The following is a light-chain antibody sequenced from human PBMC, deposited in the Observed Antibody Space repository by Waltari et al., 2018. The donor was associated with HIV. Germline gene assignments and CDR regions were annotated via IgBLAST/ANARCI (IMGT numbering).Light chain of an antibody. CDR1: NSNIGAGYD. CDR2: GNS. Sequence: QSVLTQPPSVSGAPGQRVTIPCTGSNSNIGAGYDIPWYQPLPGTAPKLLIYGNSNRPSGVPDRFSGSKSGTSASLAITGLQAEDEADYYCQSYDSSLSGWVFGGGTKLTVL. J-gene: IGLJ3*02. V-gene: IGLV1-40*01. CDR3: QSYDSSLSGWV.